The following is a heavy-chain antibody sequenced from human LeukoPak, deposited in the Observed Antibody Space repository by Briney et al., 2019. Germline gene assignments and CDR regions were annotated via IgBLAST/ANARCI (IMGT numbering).Heavy chain of an antibody. CDR2: IYYSGTT. Sequence: SETLSLTCTVSGGSISSYYWNWIRQPPGKGLEWIGYIYYSGTTNYNPSLKSRVSMSVDTSKNQFSLKLSSVTAADTAVYYCARSYGYSSSWYGSDWFDPWGQGTLVTVSS. CDR1: GGSISSYY. CDR3: ARSYGYSSSWYGSDWFDP. D-gene: IGHD6-13*01. J-gene: IGHJ5*02. V-gene: IGHV4-59*01.